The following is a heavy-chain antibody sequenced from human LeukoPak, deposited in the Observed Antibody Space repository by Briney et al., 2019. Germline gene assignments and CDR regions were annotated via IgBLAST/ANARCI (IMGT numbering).Heavy chain of an antibody. Sequence: SETLSLTCTVSGGSISSSSYYWGWIRQPPGKGLEWIGSIYYSGSTYYNPSLKSRVTISVDTSKNQFSLKLSSVTAADTAVYYCARLREIFGVVIIGVTEKYYFDYWGQGTLVTVSS. D-gene: IGHD3-3*01. CDR2: IYYSGST. CDR1: GGSISSSSYY. CDR3: ARLREIFGVVIIGVTEKYYFDY. V-gene: IGHV4-39*01. J-gene: IGHJ4*02.